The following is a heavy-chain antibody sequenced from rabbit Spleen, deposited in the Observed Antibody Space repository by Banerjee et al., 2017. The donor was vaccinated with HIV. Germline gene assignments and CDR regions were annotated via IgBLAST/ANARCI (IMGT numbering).Heavy chain of an antibody. CDR3: VRDKASFSGDFGPYYFNL. Sequence: QEQLEETGGGLVQPGGSLTLSCKASGFDLSSYGVSWVRQAPGKGLEWIGYIDPIFGRTYYASWVNGRFSISRENTQNTVSLQVNSLTAADTATYFCVRDKASFSGDFGPYYFNLWGQGTLVTVS. J-gene: IGHJ4*01. CDR1: GFDLSSYG. D-gene: IGHD1-1*01. V-gene: IGHV1S47*01. CDR2: IDPIFGRT.